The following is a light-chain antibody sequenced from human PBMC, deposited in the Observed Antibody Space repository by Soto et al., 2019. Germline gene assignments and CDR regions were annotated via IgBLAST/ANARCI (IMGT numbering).Light chain of an antibody. CDR2: DVN. CDR3: SLYSSNGSLI. CDR1: TTDIDNYDS. V-gene: IGLV2-18*01. Sequence: QSPLTQPPSVSVSPGQSVTISCTATTTDIDNYDSVSLYQQAPGTAPKLIIYDVNNRPSGAPDRFFGSTSGNTASLTISGLQAEDETDYFCSLYSSNGSLIFGPGTKVTVL. J-gene: IGLJ1*01.